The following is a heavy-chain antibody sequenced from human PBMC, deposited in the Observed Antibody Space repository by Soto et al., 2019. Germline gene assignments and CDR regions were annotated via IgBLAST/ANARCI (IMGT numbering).Heavy chain of an antibody. Sequence: QITLKESGPTLVKPTQTLTLTCTFSGFSLSTSGVGVGWIRQPPGKALEWLALIYWDDDKRYSPSLKSRLTIPKDTSKNQVVPTMTNMDPVDTATYYCAHRPSYCSGGSCYSGFDYWGQGTLVTVSS. D-gene: IGHD2-15*01. CDR1: GFSLSTSGVG. CDR3: AHRPSYCSGGSCYSGFDY. CDR2: IYWDDDK. J-gene: IGHJ4*02. V-gene: IGHV2-5*02.